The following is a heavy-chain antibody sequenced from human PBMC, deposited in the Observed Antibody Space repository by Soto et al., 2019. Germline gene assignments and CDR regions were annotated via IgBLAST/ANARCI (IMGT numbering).Heavy chain of an antibody. J-gene: IGHJ6*02. CDR3: ARDLGPLGNFGHNYGMDV. D-gene: IGHD1-7*01. Sequence: QIHLVQSGAEVQKPGASVKFSCKASGYPFSDYYIHWVRQAPGQGLEWMGWINPNSGGTNYAETFQGRATMTRDTSISTVYLEVTNLRLDDTAVYYCARDLGPLGNFGHNYGMDVWGQGTTVTVSS. CDR2: INPNSGGT. CDR1: GYPFSDYY. V-gene: IGHV1-2*02.